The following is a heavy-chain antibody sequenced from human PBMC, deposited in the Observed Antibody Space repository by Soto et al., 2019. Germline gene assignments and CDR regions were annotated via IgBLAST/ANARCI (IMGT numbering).Heavy chain of an antibody. CDR1: GGSTSSTTYY. CDR2: IYYSGST. J-gene: IGHJ4*02. CDR3: ARRNQYYDILTGYLDYYFDS. D-gene: IGHD3-9*01. V-gene: IGHV4-39*01. Sequence: PSETLSLTCSVSGGSTSSTTYYWDWIRQPPGKGLEWIGSIYYSGSTFYNPSLKSRAIISVDTSTNQFSLNLASVTAADTAVYNCARRNQYYDILTGYLDYYFDSWGQGALVTVSS.